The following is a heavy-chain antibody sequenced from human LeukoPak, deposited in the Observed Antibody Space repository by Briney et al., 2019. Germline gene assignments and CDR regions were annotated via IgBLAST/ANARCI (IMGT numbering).Heavy chain of an antibody. CDR3: ARRITIFRRAFDY. D-gene: IGHD3-9*01. J-gene: IGHJ4*02. V-gene: IGHV3-30*03. Sequence: GKSLRLSCTASGFTFSSTGMHWVRQAPGKGLDWVASISYDGSSKKYVDSVKGRFTISRDNSKRTLYLQMNSLRAEDTAVYYCARRITIFRRAFDYWGQGTLVTVSS. CDR2: ISYDGSSK. CDR1: GFTFSSTG.